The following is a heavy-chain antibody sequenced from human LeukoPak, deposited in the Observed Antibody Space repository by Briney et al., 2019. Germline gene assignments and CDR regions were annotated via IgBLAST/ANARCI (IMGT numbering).Heavy chain of an antibody. CDR2: IWYDGGNE. J-gene: IGHJ4*02. D-gene: IGHD4-23*01. CDR3: AATTVV. V-gene: IGHV3-33*01. Sequence: GGSLRLSCAASGFTFSSYAMHWVRQAPGKGLEWVAVIWYDGGNEFYADSVKGRFTISRDNSKNTLYLQMNSLRAEGTAVYYCAATTVVWGQGTLVTVSS. CDR1: GFTFSSYA.